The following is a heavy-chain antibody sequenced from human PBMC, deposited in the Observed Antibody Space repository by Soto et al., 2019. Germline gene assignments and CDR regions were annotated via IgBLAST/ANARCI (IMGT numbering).Heavy chain of an antibody. CDR1: GYTYTSNY. CDR3: ARGTGGIISGSYYLYFQH. D-gene: IGHD1-26*01. V-gene: IGHV1-46*01. Sequence: GTSVKVTCKESGYTYTSNYRHWVRQAPGQGLEWMGIINPSGGSTSYAQKFQGRVTMTRDTSTSTVYMELSSLRSEDTAVYYCARGTGGIISGSYYLYFQHWGQGTLVTVSS. CDR2: INPSGGST. J-gene: IGHJ1*01.